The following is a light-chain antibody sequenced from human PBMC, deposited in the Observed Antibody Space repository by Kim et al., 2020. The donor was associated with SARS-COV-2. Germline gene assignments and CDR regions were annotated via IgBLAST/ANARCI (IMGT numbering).Light chain of an antibody. CDR3: AAWDDSLNGWV. J-gene: IGLJ3*02. Sequence: GPWVTISCSGSSYNSGSNTVNWYQQLPGTAPKLLIYSNNQRPSGVPDRFSGSKSGTSTSLAISGLQSEDEADYYCAAWDDSLNGWVFGGGTQLTVL. CDR2: SNN. V-gene: IGLV1-44*01. CDR1: SYNSGSNT.